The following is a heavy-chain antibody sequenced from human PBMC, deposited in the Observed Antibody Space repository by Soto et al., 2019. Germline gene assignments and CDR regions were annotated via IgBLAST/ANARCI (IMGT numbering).Heavy chain of an antibody. D-gene: IGHD1-20*01. Sequence: PGGSLRLSCAASGFTFSSSGMHWVRQAPGKGLKWVSVISYDGTNKYYADSVKGRFTISRDNSKNTLYLQMNSLRAEDTGVYYCAKEFHTWNYFDYWGQGTLVTVSS. CDR2: ISYDGTNK. J-gene: IGHJ4*02. V-gene: IGHV3-30*18. CDR1: GFTFSSSG. CDR3: AKEFHTWNYFDY.